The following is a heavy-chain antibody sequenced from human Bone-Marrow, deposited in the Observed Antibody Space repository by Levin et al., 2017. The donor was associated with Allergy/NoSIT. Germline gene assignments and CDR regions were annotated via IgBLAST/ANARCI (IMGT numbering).Heavy chain of an antibody. CDR3: AGRQQLANYYYDGMDV. D-gene: IGHD6-13*01. Sequence: GESLKISCKASGYTFTSYGISWVRQAPGQGLEWMGWISAYNGNTNYAQKLQGRVTMTTDTSTSTAYMELRSLGSDDTAVYYCAGRQQLANYYYDGMDVWGQGTTVTVSS. CDR1: GYTFTSYG. CDR2: ISAYNGNT. J-gene: IGHJ6*02. V-gene: IGHV1-18*01.